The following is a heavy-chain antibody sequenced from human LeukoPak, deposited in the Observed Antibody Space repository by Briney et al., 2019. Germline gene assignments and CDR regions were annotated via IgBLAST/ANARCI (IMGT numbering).Heavy chain of an antibody. V-gene: IGHV5-51*01. CDR3: ARLRGKYGSGSYYNHIDY. Sequence: GESLKISCKGSGYSFTSYWIGWVRQMPGKGLEWMGIIYPGDSDTRYSPSFQGQVTISADKSISTAYLQWSSLKASDTAMYYCARLRGKYGSGSYYNHIDYWGQGTLVTVSS. J-gene: IGHJ4*02. CDR2: IYPGDSDT. D-gene: IGHD3-10*01. CDR1: GYSFTSYW.